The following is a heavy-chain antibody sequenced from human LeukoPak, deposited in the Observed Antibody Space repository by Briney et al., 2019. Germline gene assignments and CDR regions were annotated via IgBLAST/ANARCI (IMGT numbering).Heavy chain of an antibody. Sequence: ASVKVSCKASGYTFTSYGISWVRQAPGQGLEWMGWISAYNGNTNYAQKLQGRVTMTTDTSTSTAYMELRSLRSDVTAVYYCARPSGYSDHDAFDIWGQGTMVTVSS. D-gene: IGHD3-22*01. CDR2: ISAYNGNT. J-gene: IGHJ3*02. CDR3: ARPSGYSDHDAFDI. V-gene: IGHV1-18*01. CDR1: GYTFTSYG.